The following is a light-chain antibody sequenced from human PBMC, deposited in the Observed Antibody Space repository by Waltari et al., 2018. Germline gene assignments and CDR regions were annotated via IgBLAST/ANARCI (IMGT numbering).Light chain of an antibody. CDR1: ESVSSSH. Sequence: EIVLTQSPGTLSLSPGARATLSCRASESVSSSHLAWYQQKPGQAPRLLVYAESSRATGIPDRFSGSGSGTDFTLTISRLEPEDFAVYYCQQFGSSPFTFGGGTKVEIK. J-gene: IGKJ4*01. CDR3: QQFGSSPFT. V-gene: IGKV3-20*01. CDR2: AES.